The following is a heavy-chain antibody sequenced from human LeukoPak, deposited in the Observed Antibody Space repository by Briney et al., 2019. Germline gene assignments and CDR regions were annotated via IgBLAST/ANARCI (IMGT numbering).Heavy chain of an antibody. V-gene: IGHV1-2*02. CDR2: INPNSGGT. D-gene: IGHD6-19*01. J-gene: IGHJ4*02. CDR1: GYTFTGYY. Sequence: ASVKVSCKASGYTFTGYYMHWVRQAPGQGLEWMGWINPNSGGTNHAQKFQGRVTMTRDTSISTAYMELSRLRSDDTAVYYCARAGYSSGWTFDYWGQGTLVTVSS. CDR3: ARAGYSSGWTFDY.